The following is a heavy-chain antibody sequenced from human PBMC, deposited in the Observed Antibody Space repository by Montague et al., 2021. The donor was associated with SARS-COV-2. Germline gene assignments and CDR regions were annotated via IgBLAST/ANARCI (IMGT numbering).Heavy chain of an antibody. CDR1: GDSMNNYY. CDR2: INYSGST. Sequence: SETLSLTCTVSGDSMNNYYWSWVRQPPGKGLEWIGYINYSGSTHYNPSXXSRVTLSKDTSKNQFSLRLTSVTAADTAMYFCARAPIYRSSWYAYLDYWGQGTLVTVSS. D-gene: IGHD6-13*01. J-gene: IGHJ4*02. CDR3: ARAPIYRSSWYAYLDY. V-gene: IGHV4-59*01.